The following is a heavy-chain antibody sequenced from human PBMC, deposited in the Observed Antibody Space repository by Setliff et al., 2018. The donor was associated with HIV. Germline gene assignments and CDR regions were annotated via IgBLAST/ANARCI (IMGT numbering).Heavy chain of an antibody. CDR1: GGSISSYY. CDR2: IYTSGST. D-gene: IGHD3-9*01. J-gene: IGHJ5*02. V-gene: IGHV4-4*08. CDR3: ARGAPGLTYYDIRFDP. Sequence: PSETLSLTCTVSGGSISSYYWSWIRQPPGKGLEWIGYIYTSGSTNYNPSLKSRVTISVDTSKNQFSLKLSSVTAADTAVYYCARGAPGLTYYDIRFDPWGQGTLVTV.